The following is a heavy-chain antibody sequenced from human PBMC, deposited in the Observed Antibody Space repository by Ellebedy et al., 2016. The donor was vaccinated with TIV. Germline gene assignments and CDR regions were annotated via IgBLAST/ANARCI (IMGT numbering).Heavy chain of an antibody. CDR3: ARSLRFLEWFAPGY. Sequence: GESLKISXAASGFTFSSYAMSWVRQAPGKGLEWVSAISGSGGSTYYADSVKGRFTISRDNSKNTLYLQMNSLRAEDTAVYYCARSLRFLEWFAPGYWGQGTLVTVSS. D-gene: IGHD3-3*01. V-gene: IGHV3-23*01. J-gene: IGHJ4*02. CDR1: GFTFSSYA. CDR2: ISGSGGST.